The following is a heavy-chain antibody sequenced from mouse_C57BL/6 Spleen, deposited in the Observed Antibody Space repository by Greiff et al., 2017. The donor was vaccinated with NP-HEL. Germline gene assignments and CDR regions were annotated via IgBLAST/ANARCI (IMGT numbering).Heavy chain of an antibody. Sequence: EVKLMESEGGLVQPGSSMKLSCTASGFTFSDYYMAWVRQVPEKGLEWVANINYDGSSTYYLDSLKSRFIISRDNAKNILYLQMSSLKSEDTATYYCARETTVVAREWAMDYWGQGTSVTVSS. D-gene: IGHD1-1*01. J-gene: IGHJ4*01. CDR1: GFTFSDYY. CDR3: ARETTVVAREWAMDY. CDR2: INYDGSST. V-gene: IGHV5-16*01.